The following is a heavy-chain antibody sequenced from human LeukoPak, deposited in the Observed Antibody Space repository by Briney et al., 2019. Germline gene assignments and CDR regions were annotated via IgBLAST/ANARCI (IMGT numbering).Heavy chain of an antibody. CDR3: TRVDSYYSSDY. CDR1: GFTFGDYA. V-gene: IGHV3-49*04. D-gene: IGHD3-10*01. J-gene: IGHJ4*02. Sequence: GGSLRLSCTASGFTFGDYAMSWVRQAPGKGLEWVGFIRSKAYGGTTEYAASVKGRFTISRDDSKSIAYLQMNSLKTEDTAVYYCTRVDSYYSSDYWGQGTHVTVSS. CDR2: IRSKAYGGTT.